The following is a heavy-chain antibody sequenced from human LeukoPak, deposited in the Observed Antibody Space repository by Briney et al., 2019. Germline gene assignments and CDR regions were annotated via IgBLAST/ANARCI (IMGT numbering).Heavy chain of an antibody. J-gene: IGHJ6*03. CDR2: ISYNGGKK. CDR3: ARCGLPFFYYYMDV. D-gene: IGHD2-21*01. Sequence: GRSLRLSCAASGFSFSSYAIHWVRQAPGKGLEWVALISYNGGKKDYADSVKGRFTISRDNAKNSLYLQMNSLRAEDTAVYYCARCGLPFFYYYMDVWGKGTTVTVSS. V-gene: IGHV3-30*04. CDR1: GFSFSSYA.